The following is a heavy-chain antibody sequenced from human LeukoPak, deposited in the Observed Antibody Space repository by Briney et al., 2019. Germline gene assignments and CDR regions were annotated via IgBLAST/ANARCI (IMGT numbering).Heavy chain of an antibody. J-gene: IGHJ5*02. D-gene: IGHD2-15*01. CDR1: GYTFTSYA. CDR2: IDAGNDNT. V-gene: IGHV1-3*01. CDR3: ARDLGYCTGGTCYPNWFDP. Sequence: ASVKVSCKASGYTFTSYAMHWVRQAPGQRLEWMGWIDAGNDNTKYSQKFQGRVTITRDTSASTAYMELSSLRSEDTAVYYCARDLGYCTGGTCYPNWFDPWGQGTLVTVSS.